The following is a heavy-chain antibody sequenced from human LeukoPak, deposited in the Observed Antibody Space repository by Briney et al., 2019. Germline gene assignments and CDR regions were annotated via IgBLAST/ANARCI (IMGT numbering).Heavy chain of an antibody. CDR2: IYYSGST. V-gene: IGHV4-39*01. CDR1: GGSISSSSYY. CDR3: ARHVRIDRVVPAAILGDWFDP. J-gene: IGHJ5*02. Sequence: SETLSLTCTVSGGSISSSSYYWGWIRQPPGKGLEWIGSIYYSGSTYYNPSLKSRVTISVDTSKNQFSLKLSSVTAADTAVYYCARHVRIDRVVPAAILGDWFDPWGQGTLVTVSS. D-gene: IGHD2-2*02.